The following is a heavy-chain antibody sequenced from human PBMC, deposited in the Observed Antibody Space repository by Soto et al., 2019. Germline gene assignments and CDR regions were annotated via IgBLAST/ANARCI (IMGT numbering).Heavy chain of an antibody. J-gene: IGHJ4*02. V-gene: IGHV3-33*01. CDR2: IWYDGSNK. CDR3: ARGQFDDSSGGFDY. Sequence: QVQLVESGGGVVQPGRFLRLSCAASGFTFSSYGMHWVRQAPGKGLEWVAVIWYDGSNKYYADSVKGRFTISRDNSKNTLYLQMNSLRAEDTAVYYCARGQFDDSSGGFDYWGQGTLVTVSS. D-gene: IGHD3-22*01. CDR1: GFTFSSYG.